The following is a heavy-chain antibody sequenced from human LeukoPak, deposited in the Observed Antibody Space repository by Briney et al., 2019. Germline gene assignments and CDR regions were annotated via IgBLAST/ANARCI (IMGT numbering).Heavy chain of an antibody. CDR2: IDNDGSDT. D-gene: IGHD2-15*01. V-gene: IGHV3-74*01. CDR1: GFTFNTYW. Sequence: GGSLRLSCAASGFTFNTYWLHWVRQAPGKGLVWVARIDNDGSDTIYADSVKGRFTISRDNAKSTLYLQMNSLKAEDTAVYYCAGGGYHHGFDIWGQGTMVTVSS. CDR3: AGGGYHHGFDI. J-gene: IGHJ3*02.